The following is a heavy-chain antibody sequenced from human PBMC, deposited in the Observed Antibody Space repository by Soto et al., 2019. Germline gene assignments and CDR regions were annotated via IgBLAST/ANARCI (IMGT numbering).Heavy chain of an antibody. V-gene: IGHV1-18*01. CDR3: VRAGGYYDSSGYAD. Sequence: QVKLVQSGAEVKKPGASVKVSCKSSGYTFATQGISWVRQAPGQGLAWMGWISAYNGNTNYLKKVQERVTMTTDTSTSTAYLELRRLTSDDTAVYYCVRAGGYYDSSGYADWGQGTLVTVSS. CDR1: GYTFATQG. CDR2: ISAYNGNT. D-gene: IGHD3-22*01. J-gene: IGHJ4*02.